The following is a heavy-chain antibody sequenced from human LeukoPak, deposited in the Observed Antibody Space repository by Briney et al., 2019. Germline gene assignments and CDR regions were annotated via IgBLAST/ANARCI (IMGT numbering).Heavy chain of an antibody. J-gene: IGHJ4*02. Sequence: GGSLRLSCAASGFTFSTYGMHWVRQAPGKGLEWVAFIRYDGSKKYYADSVKGRFTISRDNAKNSVALQLDGLRAEDTAVYFCTRERRGSYYAFESWGQGTLVTVSS. CDR2: IRYDGSKK. D-gene: IGHD3-16*01. CDR3: TRERRGSYYAFES. CDR1: GFTFSTYG. V-gene: IGHV3-30*02.